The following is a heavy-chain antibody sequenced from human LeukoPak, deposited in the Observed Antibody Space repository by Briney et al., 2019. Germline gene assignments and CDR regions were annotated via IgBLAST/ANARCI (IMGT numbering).Heavy chain of an antibody. CDR2: IWYDGSNK. CDR3: AKGKGYSSSSPPGW. J-gene: IGHJ4*02. CDR1: GFTFSSYG. D-gene: IGHD6-6*01. V-gene: IGHV3-33*06. Sequence: GGSLRLSCAASGFTFSSYGMHWVRQAPGKGLEWVAVIWYDGSNKYYADSVKGRFAISRDNSKNTLYLQMNSLRAEDTAVYYCAKGKGYSSSSPPGWWGQGTLVTVSS.